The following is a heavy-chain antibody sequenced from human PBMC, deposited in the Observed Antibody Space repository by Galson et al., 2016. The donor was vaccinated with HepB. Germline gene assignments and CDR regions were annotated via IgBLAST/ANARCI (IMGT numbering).Heavy chain of an antibody. D-gene: IGHD1-14*01. CDR1: GFPFSAYW. V-gene: IGHV3-74*01. CDR3: ARENHYVLDV. J-gene: IGHJ6*02. CDR2: LTTDGIIG. Sequence: SLRLSCAATGFPFSAYWMQWVRQVPGKGLVWVSRLTTDGIIGYADSVMGRFTISRDNAKNPLYLHMDSLRAEDTAVYYCARENHYVLDVWGQGTTVTVSS.